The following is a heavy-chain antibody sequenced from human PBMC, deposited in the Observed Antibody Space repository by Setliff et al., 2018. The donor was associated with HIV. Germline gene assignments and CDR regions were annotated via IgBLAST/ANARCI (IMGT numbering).Heavy chain of an antibody. CDR1: GGSFSGYY. D-gene: IGHD1-26*01. Sequence: LSLTCAVYGGSFSGYYWSWIRQPPGKGLEWIGEINHSGSTNYNMSLWSRVTISLDASRNQFSLEPISVTAADTAVYYCAGGPGTTSIDYWAQGTLVTSPQ. CDR3: AGGPGTTSIDY. CDR2: INHSGST. V-gene: IGHV4-34*01. J-gene: IGHJ4*02.